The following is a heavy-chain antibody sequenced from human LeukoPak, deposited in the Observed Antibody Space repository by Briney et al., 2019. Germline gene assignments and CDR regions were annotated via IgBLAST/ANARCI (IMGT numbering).Heavy chain of an antibody. CDR1: GYTFTNYG. CDR3: GRVVLDHYYDSSGYLGTLDY. CDR2: INAYNGNT. V-gene: IGHV1-18*01. D-gene: IGHD3-22*01. J-gene: IGHJ4*02. Sequence: GASVKVSFKASGYTFTNYGISWVRQAPGQGLEWMGWINAYNGNTNYAQKLQGRVTMTTDTSTSTAYMELRSLRSDDTAVYYCGRVVLDHYYDSSGYLGTLDYWGQGTLVTVSS.